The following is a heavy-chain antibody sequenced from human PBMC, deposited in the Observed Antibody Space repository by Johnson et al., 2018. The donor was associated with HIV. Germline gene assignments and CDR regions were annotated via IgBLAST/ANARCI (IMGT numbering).Heavy chain of an antibody. CDR2: IYSGDST. Sequence: QVQLVESGGGVVQPGGSLRLSCAASGFTFSSYAMHWARRAPGKGLEWVSVIYSGDSTYYADSVKGRFTISRDNSKNTLYLQMNSLRAEDKAVYYCARYCGGDCYSPHDALDIWGQGTMVTVSS. CDR3: ARYCGGDCYSPHDALDI. V-gene: IGHV3-NL1*01. CDR1: GFTFSSYA. D-gene: IGHD2-21*02. J-gene: IGHJ3*02.